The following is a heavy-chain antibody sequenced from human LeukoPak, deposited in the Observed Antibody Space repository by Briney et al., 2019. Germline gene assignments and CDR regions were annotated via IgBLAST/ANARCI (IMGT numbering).Heavy chain of an antibody. V-gene: IGHV3-74*01. J-gene: IGHJ4*02. Sequence: GGSLRLSCAASGFTFSSYWMHWVRQAPGKGLVWVSRINSDGSSTSYADSVKGRFTISRDNAKNTLYLQMNSLRAEDTAVYYCARGEYYDFWSGYFSGYFDYWGQGTLVTVSS. CDR2: INSDGSST. D-gene: IGHD3-3*01. CDR3: ARGEYYDFWSGYFSGYFDY. CDR1: GFTFSSYW.